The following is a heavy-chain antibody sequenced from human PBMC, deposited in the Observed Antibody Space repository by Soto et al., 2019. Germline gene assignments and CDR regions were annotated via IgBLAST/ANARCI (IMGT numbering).Heavy chain of an antibody. Sequence: GGSLRLSCAASGFTFSSYAMHWVRQAPGKGLEWVAVISYDGSNKYYADSVKGRFTISRDNSKNTLYLQMNSLRSEDTAVYYCAFGGGDSSGYYYGGYYYYGMDVWGQGTTVTVSS. CDR1: GFTFSSYA. D-gene: IGHD3-22*01. V-gene: IGHV3-30-3*01. CDR3: AFGGGDSSGYYYGGYYYYGMDV. CDR2: ISYDGSNK. J-gene: IGHJ6*02.